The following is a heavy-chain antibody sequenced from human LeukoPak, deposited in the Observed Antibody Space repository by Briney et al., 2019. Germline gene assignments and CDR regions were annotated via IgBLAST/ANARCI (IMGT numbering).Heavy chain of an antibody. V-gene: IGHV3-64*01. Sequence: GGSLRLSCAASGFTFSSYAMHWVRQAPGKGLEHVSPMSSNGGSTYYGNSVKGRFTISRDNSKNMLYLQMGSLRAEDMAVYYCARGLEDSGYDYTLFDYWGQGTLVTVSS. J-gene: IGHJ4*02. CDR2: MSSNGGST. CDR3: ARGLEDSGYDYTLFDY. CDR1: GFTFSSYA. D-gene: IGHD5-12*01.